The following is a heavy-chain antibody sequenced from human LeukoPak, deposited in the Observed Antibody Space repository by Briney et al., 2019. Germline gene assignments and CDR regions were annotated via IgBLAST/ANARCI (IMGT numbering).Heavy chain of an antibody. CDR1: GGSISSYY. Sequence: PSETLSLTCTVSGGSISSYYWNWVRQPPGKGLEWIGNIYSSGSTDYNPSLKSRVTISVDTSKNQFSLKLSSVTAADTAVYYCARGRRYSNYWFDPWGQGTLVTVSS. CDR3: ARGRRYSNYWFDP. D-gene: IGHD4-11*01. CDR2: IYSSGST. J-gene: IGHJ5*02. V-gene: IGHV4-59*12.